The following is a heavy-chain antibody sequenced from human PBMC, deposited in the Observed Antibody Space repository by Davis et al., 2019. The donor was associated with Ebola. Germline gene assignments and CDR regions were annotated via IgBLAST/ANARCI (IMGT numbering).Heavy chain of an antibody. V-gene: IGHV3-23*01. Sequence: GGSLRLSCAASGFTFSRYAMSWVRQAPGKGLEWVSAISGSGGSTYYADSVKGRFTISRDNSKNTLYLQLNSLRAEDTSVYYCAKDLVPGYSLYDYWGQGTLVTVSS. CDR2: ISGSGGST. J-gene: IGHJ4*02. CDR1: GFTFSRYA. CDR3: AKDLVPGYSLYDY. D-gene: IGHD5-18*01.